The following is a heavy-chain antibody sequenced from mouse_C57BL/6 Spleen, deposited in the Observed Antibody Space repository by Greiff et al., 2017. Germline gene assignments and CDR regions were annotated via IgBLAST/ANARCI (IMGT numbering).Heavy chain of an antibody. CDR2: IYPGDGDT. CDR3: ARSGFITTAGRFDY. D-gene: IGHD1-1*01. CDR1: GYAFSSYW. Sequence: QVQLQQSGAELVKPGASVKISCKASGYAFSSYWMNWVKQRPGKGLEWIGQIYPGDGDTNYNGKFKGKATLTADKSSSTAYMQLSSLTSEDSAVYFCARSGFITTAGRFDYWGQGTTLTVSS. V-gene: IGHV1-80*01. J-gene: IGHJ2*01.